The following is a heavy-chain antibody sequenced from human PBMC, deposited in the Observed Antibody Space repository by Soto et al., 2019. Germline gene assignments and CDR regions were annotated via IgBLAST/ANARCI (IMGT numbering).Heavy chain of an antibody. CDR2: ISGSGHAT. V-gene: IGHV3-23*01. CDR3: AKGRYFDSCGGCANY. J-gene: IGHJ4*02. D-gene: IGHD2-21*01. Sequence: EVKLSESGGGFIPPGASARLSCITSGFIFDNYAISWVRQSPRRGLEWVAAISGSGHATYYTQSVQGRFIISRDKSKKTVFLQMNNLRAEDTAVYYCAKGRYFDSCGGCANYWGLGTLVTVSS. CDR1: GFIFDNYA.